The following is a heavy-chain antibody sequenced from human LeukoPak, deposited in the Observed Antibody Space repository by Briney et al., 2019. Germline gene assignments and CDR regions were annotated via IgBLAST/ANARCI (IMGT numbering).Heavy chain of an antibody. CDR1: DDSISNYY. CDR3: ARVLRRWLHFDY. Sequence: SETLSLTCTVSDDSISNYYWGWVRQPPGKGLEWIGYIYYSGSTDYNPSLKSRVTISVDTSKDQFSLKLSSVTAADTAVYYCARVLRRWLHFDYWGQGTLVTVSS. CDR2: IYYSGST. V-gene: IGHV4-59*01. D-gene: IGHD5-12*01. J-gene: IGHJ4*02.